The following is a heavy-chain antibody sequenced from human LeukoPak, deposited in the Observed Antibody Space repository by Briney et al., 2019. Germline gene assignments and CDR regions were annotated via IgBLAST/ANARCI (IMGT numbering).Heavy chain of an antibody. CDR3: AGDDGIVGATGGYFDY. Sequence: GSSVKVSCKASGGTFSSYTISWVRQAPGQGLEWMGRIIPILGIANYAQKFQGRVTITADKSTSTAYMELSSLRSEDTAVYYCAGDDGIVGATGGYFDYWGQGTLVTFSS. CDR2: IIPILGIA. D-gene: IGHD1-26*01. V-gene: IGHV1-69*04. J-gene: IGHJ4*02. CDR1: GGTFSSYT.